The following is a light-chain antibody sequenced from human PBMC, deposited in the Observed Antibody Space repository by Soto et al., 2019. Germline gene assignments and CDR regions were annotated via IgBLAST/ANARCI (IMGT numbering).Light chain of an antibody. J-gene: IGLJ2*01. CDR2: EGS. V-gene: IGLV2-23*03. CDR3: SSYAGSNTFV. CDR1: SSDVGSYNL. Sequence: QSALTQPASVSGSPGQSITISCTGTSSDVGSYNLVSWYQQHPGKAPKLMIYEGSKRPSGISNHFSGSKSGNTASLTISGLQAEDEADYYCSSYAGSNTFVFGGGTKVTVL.